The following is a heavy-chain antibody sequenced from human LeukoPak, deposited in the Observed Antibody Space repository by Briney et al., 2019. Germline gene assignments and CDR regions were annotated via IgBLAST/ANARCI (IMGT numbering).Heavy chain of an antibody. D-gene: IGHD5-18*01. V-gene: IGHV4-59*12. J-gene: IGHJ4*02. CDR2: IYYSGST. Sequence: PSETLSLTCTVSGGSISSYYWSWIRQPPGKGLEWIGYIYYSGSTYYNPSLKSRVTISVDTSKNQFSLKLSSVTAADTAVYYCARDTAMVTRSLHWGFDYWGQGTLVTVSS. CDR3: ARDTAMVTRSLHWGFDY. CDR1: GGSISSYY.